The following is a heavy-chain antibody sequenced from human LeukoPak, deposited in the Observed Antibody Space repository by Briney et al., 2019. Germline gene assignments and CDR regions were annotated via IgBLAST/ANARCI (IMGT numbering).Heavy chain of an antibody. CDR1: GGSFSGYY. CDR3: ARRAMVYSLPGVWWFDP. D-gene: IGHD5-18*01. V-gene: IGHV4-34*01. CDR2: INHSGST. J-gene: IGHJ5*02. Sequence: SETLSLTCAVYGGSFSGYYWSWTRQPPGKGLEWIGEINHSGSTNYNPSLKSRVTISVDTSKNQFSLKLSSVTAADTAVYYCARRAMVYSLPGVWWFDPWGQGTLVTVSS.